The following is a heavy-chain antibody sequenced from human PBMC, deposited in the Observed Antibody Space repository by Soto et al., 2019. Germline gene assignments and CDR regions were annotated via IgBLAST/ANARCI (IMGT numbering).Heavy chain of an antibody. J-gene: IGHJ3*02. CDR3: ARDLIAPGSGDDFHI. V-gene: IGHV3-11*06. CDR1: GFTFSDYY. CDR2: ISSSSSNT. D-gene: IGHD6-13*01. Sequence: LRLSCAASGFTFSDYYMSWIRQAPGKGPEWVSYISSSSSNTNYADSVKGRFTISRENAKNSLYLQMKSLRAEDTALYYCARDLIAPGSGDDFHIWGQGTMVTVS.